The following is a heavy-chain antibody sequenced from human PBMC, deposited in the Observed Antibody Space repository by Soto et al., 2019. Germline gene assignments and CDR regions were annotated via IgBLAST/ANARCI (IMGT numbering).Heavy chain of an antibody. J-gene: IGHJ4*02. CDR2: IKSKTDGGTT. Sequence: EVQLVESGGGLVKPGGSLRLSCAASGFTFSNAWMSRVRQAPGKGLEWVGRIKSKTDGGTTDYAAPVKGRFTISRDDSKNTLYLQMNSLKTEDTAVYYCTTMTTAEEFDYWGQGTLVTVSS. CDR3: TTMTTAEEFDY. CDR1: GFTFSNAW. V-gene: IGHV3-15*01. D-gene: IGHD4-17*01.